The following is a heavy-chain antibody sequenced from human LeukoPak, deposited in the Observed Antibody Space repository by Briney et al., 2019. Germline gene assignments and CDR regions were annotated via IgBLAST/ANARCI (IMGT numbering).Heavy chain of an antibody. V-gene: IGHV3-53*01. J-gene: IGHJ4*02. CDR3: ARVVQEYYYDSSGYYGY. D-gene: IGHD3-22*01. Sequence: GGSLRLSCAASGFTVSSYYMSWVRQAPGKGLEWVSVIYSGGSTYYADSVKGRFTISRDNSKNTLYLQMNSLRAEDTAVYYCARVVQEYYYDSSGYYGYWGQGTLVTVSS. CDR2: IYSGGST. CDR1: GFTVSSYY.